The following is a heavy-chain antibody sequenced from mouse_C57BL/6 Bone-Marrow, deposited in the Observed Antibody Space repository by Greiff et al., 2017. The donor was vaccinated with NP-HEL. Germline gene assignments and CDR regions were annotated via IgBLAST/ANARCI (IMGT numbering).Heavy chain of an antibody. CDR1: GYTFTEYT. J-gene: IGHJ1*03. Sequence: VPLQQSGAELVKPGASVTLSCKASGYTFTEYTIHWVKQRSGQGLEWIGWFYPGSGSIKYNEKFKDKATLTADKSSSTVYMELSRLTSEDSAVYFCARHEDDGSSSHWYFDVWGTGTTVTVSS. V-gene: IGHV1-62-2*01. D-gene: IGHD1-1*01. CDR2: FYPGSGSI. CDR3: ARHEDDGSSSHWYFDV.